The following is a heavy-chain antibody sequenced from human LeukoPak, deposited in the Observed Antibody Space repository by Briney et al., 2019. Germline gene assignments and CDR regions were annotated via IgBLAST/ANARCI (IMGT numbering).Heavy chain of an antibody. CDR3: ARERATYYDILTGYLMSYYFDY. CDR2: TYYRSKWYN. Sequence: SQTLSLTCAISGDSVSSNSAAWNWIRQSPSRVLEWLGRTYYRSKWYNDYAVSVKSRITIHPDTSKNQFSLQLNSVTPEDTAVYYCARERATYYDILTGYLMSYYFDYWGQGTLVTVSP. J-gene: IGHJ4*02. V-gene: IGHV6-1*01. D-gene: IGHD3-9*01. CDR1: GDSVSSNSAA.